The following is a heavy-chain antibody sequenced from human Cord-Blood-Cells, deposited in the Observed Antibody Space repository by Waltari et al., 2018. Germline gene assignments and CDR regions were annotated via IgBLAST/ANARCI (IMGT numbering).Heavy chain of an antibody. CDR2: VIPIRVIA. CDR3: ARDAIAARVLRAFDI. V-gene: IGHV1-69*09. J-gene: IGHJ3*02. Sequence: QVQLVQSGAEVKKPGSSVKVSCTASGGTFSSYAISWVRPAPGQGIEWRGRVIPIRVIAKHAQKVQCRVTITADKYTSTAYMELSSLRAEDTAVYYCARDAIAARVLRAFDIWGQGTMVTVSS. D-gene: IGHD6-6*01. CDR1: GGTFSSYA.